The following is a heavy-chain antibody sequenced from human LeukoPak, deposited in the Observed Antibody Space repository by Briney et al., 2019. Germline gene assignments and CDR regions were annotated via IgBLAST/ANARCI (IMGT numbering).Heavy chain of an antibody. CDR3: ARDHYGGNGGSGY. Sequence: SETLSLTCAVYGGSFSGYYWSWIRPPPGKGLEWIGEINNSGSTNYNPSLNSRVTISVDTSKNQYSLKLSSVTAADTAVYYCARDHYGGNGGSGYWGQGTLVTVSS. CDR1: GGSFSGYY. CDR2: INNSGST. V-gene: IGHV4-34*01. J-gene: IGHJ4*02. D-gene: IGHD4-23*01.